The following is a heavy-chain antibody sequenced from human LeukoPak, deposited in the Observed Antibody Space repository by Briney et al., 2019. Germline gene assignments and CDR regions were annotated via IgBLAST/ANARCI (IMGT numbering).Heavy chain of an antibody. CDR3: ARDQYDTWSRRGNFDS. Sequence: HTGGSLRLSCAASGFTFSSYSMNWVRQAPGKGLEWISYISSSGSTINYADSVKGRFTISRDSAKNSLYLQMNSLRAEDTAVFYCARDQYDTWSRRGNFDSWGQGTLVIVSS. V-gene: IGHV3-48*01. J-gene: IGHJ4*02. D-gene: IGHD3/OR15-3a*01. CDR1: GFTFSSYS. CDR2: ISSSGSTI.